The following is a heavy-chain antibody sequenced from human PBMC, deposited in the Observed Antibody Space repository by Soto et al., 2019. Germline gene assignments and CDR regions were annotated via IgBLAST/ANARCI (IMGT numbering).Heavy chain of an antibody. J-gene: IGHJ4*02. Sequence: QAQLVESGGGVVQPGGSLRLSCAASGFTFSYYGFHWVRQAPGKGLEWVAVMHTGGNEKYYVDSVKGRFTVSRDDSRNMVYLEMSGLRAEDTAEYFCARDADTTGHYSHFDLWGRGALVAVS. CDR3: ARDADTTGHYSHFDL. D-gene: IGHD3-9*01. CDR2: MHTGGNEK. CDR1: GFTFSYYG. V-gene: IGHV3-33*08.